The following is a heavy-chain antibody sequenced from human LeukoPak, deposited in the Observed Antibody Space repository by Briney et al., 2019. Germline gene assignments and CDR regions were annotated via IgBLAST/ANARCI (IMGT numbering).Heavy chain of an antibody. Sequence: GGSLRLSCAGSGFTFSSYGMTWVRQAPGKGLEWVSGISGSGGSTYYADSVTGRFSISRDNSKNTLYLQMHSLTAEETAVYYCAKHKNTAVAGTIDYWGQGTLVIVSS. J-gene: IGHJ4*02. CDR2: ISGSGGST. CDR1: GFTFSSYG. V-gene: IGHV3-23*01. CDR3: AKHKNTAVAGTIDY. D-gene: IGHD6-19*01.